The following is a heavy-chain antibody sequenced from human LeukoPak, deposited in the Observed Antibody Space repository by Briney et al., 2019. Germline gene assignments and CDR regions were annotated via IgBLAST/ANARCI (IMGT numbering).Heavy chain of an antibody. D-gene: IGHD2-15*01. CDR1: GFTFSSYW. Sequence: GGSLRLSCAASGFTFSSYWMHWVRQAPGKGLVWVSRINSDGSSTSHADSVKGRFTISRDNAKNTLYLQMNSLRAEDTAVYYCAKGVGYCSGGSCQQFDYWGQGTLVTVSS. CDR2: INSDGSST. J-gene: IGHJ4*02. CDR3: AKGVGYCSGGSCQQFDY. V-gene: IGHV3-74*01.